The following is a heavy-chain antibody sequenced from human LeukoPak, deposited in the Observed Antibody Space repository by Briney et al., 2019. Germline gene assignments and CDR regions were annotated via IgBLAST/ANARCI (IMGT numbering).Heavy chain of an antibody. J-gene: IGHJ4*02. CDR2: ISGSGGST. D-gene: IGHD3-10*01. CDR3: AKRPSGSGSYSGYFDY. V-gene: IGHV3-23*01. Sequence: GGSLRLSCAASGFTFSSYAMSWVRQAPGKGLEWVSVISGSGGSTYYADSVKGRFTISRDNSKNTLYLQMNSLRAEDTAVYYCAKRPSGSGSYSGYFDYWGQGTLVTVSS. CDR1: GFTFSSYA.